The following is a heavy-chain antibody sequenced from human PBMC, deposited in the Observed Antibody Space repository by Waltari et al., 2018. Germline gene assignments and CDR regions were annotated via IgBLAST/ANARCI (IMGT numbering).Heavy chain of an antibody. CDR2: IIPIFGTA. CDR3: ARARITIFGVDSYYYYGMDV. V-gene: IGHV1-69*08. Sequence: QVQLVQSGAEVKKPGSSVKVSCKASGGTFSSYAISWVRQAPGQGLEWMGRIIPIFGTANYAQKFQGRVTITADKSTSTAYMGLSSLRSEDTAVYYCARARITIFGVDSYYYYGMDVWGQGTTVTVSS. D-gene: IGHD3-3*01. J-gene: IGHJ6*02. CDR1: GGTFSSYA.